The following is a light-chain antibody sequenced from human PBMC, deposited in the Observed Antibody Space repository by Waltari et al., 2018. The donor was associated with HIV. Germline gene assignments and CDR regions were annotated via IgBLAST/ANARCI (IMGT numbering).Light chain of an antibody. CDR3: QQANSFPWT. CDR1: EGIASW. J-gene: IGKJ1*01. CDR2: PAS. Sequence: DIQMTHSPSSVSASVADTVTITCRASEGIASWLAWYQQKPGEAPNLLIYPASSLQTGVPSRFSGSESGTDFTLTISSLQPEDFATYYCQQANSFPWTFGQGTKVEIK. V-gene: IGKV1-12*02.